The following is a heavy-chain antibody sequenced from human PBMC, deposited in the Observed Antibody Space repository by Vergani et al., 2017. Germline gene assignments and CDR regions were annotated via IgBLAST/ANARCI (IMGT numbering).Heavy chain of an antibody. J-gene: IGHJ6*02. CDR2: IYSTGST. Sequence: QVQLEESGPGLVKPSETLSLTCTVSGGSFNTYYWSWIRQSPGKGLEWIGYIYSTGSTNYNPSLNSRVTMSVDTSKNQFSLKLRSVTAADTAVYFCARVVYRGGASTGYRFEGMGIWGQGTTVTISS. D-gene: IGHD2-8*01. CDR1: GGSFNTYY. CDR3: ARVVYRGGASTGYRFEGMGI. V-gene: IGHV4-59*13.